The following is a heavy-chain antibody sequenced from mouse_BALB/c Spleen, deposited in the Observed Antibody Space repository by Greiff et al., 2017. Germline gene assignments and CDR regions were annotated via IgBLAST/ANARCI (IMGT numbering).Heavy chain of an antibody. Sequence: VQLKESGAELVKPGASVKLSCTASGFNIKDTYMHWVKQRPEQGLEWIGRIDPANGNTKYDPKFQGKATITADTSSNTAYLQLSSLTSEDTAVYYCARSRTTAFLYYAMDYWGQGTSVTVSS. CDR3: ARSRTTAFLYYAMDY. CDR2: IDPANGNT. J-gene: IGHJ4*01. V-gene: IGHV14-3*02. D-gene: IGHD1-2*01. CDR1: GFNIKDTY.